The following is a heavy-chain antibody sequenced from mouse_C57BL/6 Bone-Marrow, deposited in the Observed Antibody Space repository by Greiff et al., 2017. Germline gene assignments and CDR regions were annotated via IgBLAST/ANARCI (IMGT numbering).Heavy chain of an antibody. V-gene: IGHV1-56*01. CDR3: ARHIYDDDDGGDYFDY. CDR1: GYTFTSHW. Sequence: VQLVESGPELVRPGASVKISCKAPGYTFTSHWMQWVRQRPGQGLEWIGEIFPGSGSTYYNGKFKGKATLTVDTSSSTAYMQLSSLTSEDSAVDFCARHIYDDDDGGDYFDYWGQGTTVTVSS. CDR2: IFPGSGST. J-gene: IGHJ2*01. D-gene: IGHD2-4*01.